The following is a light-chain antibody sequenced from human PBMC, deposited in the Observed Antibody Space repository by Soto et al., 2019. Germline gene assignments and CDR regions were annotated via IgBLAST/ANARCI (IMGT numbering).Light chain of an antibody. CDR1: SSNIGAGYD. Sequence: QSVLTQPPSVSGAPGQRVTIYCTGSSSNIGAGYDVHWYQQLPGTAPKVLIYGNNNRPSGVPDRFSGYESGTSASLAITGXQAEDEADYYCQSYDSSLRGYVFGTGTKLTIL. CDR2: GNN. J-gene: IGLJ1*01. V-gene: IGLV1-40*01. CDR3: QSYDSSLRGYV.